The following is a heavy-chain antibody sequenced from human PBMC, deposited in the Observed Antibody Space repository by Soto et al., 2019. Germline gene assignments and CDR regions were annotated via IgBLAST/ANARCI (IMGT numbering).Heavy chain of an antibody. CDR1: GFTFSSYA. CDR3: AKEGFSSTSCHSRYYYYMDV. J-gene: IGHJ6*03. CDR2: ISGSGGST. D-gene: IGHD2-2*02. Sequence: GGSLRLSCAASGFTFSSYAMSWVRQAPGKGLEWVSAISGSGGSTYYADSVKGRFTISRDNSKNTLYLQMNSLRAEDTAVYYCAKEGFSSTSCHSRYYYYMDVWAKGPRSPAP. V-gene: IGHV3-23*01.